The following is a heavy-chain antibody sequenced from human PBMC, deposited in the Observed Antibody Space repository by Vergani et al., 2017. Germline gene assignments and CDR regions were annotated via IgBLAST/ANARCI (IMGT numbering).Heavy chain of an antibody. CDR1: GGSISSYY. CDR2: IYYSGST. J-gene: IGHJ4*02. D-gene: IGHD3-3*01. CDR3: ARDPGYDFWSGHRALDY. Sequence: QVQLQESGPGLVKPSETLSLTCTVSGGSISSYYWSWIRQPPGKGLEWIGYIYYSGSTNYNPSLKSRVTISVDTSKNQFSLKLSSVTAADTAVYYCARDPGYDFWSGHRALDYWGQGTLVTVSS. V-gene: IGHV4-59*01.